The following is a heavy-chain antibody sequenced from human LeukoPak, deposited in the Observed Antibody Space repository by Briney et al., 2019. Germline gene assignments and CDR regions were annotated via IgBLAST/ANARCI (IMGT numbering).Heavy chain of an antibody. Sequence: SVKVSCKASVGTFSSYAISWVRQAPGQGLEWMGRIIPILGIANYAQKFQGRATITADKSTSTAYMELSSLRSEDTAVYYCARARSVTTPYFDYWGQGTLVTVSS. CDR1: VGTFSSYA. CDR3: ARARSVTTPYFDY. J-gene: IGHJ4*02. CDR2: IIPILGIA. V-gene: IGHV1-69*04. D-gene: IGHD4-17*01.